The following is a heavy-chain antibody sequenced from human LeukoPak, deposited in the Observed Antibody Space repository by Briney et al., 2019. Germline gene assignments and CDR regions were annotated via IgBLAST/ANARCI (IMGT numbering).Heavy chain of an antibody. J-gene: IGHJ4*02. Sequence: ASVKVSCKVSGYTLTELSIHWVRQAPGKGLEWMGGFDPEDGETIYAQKFQGRVTMTEDTSTDTAYMELSSLRSEDTAVYYCATTPPYGYYFDYWGQGTLVTVSS. D-gene: IGHD3-10*01. V-gene: IGHV1-24*01. CDR2: FDPEDGET. CDR3: ATTPPYGYYFDY. CDR1: GYTLTELS.